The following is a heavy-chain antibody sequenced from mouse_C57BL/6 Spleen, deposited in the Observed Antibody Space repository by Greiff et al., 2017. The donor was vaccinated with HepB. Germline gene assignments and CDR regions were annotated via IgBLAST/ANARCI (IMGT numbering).Heavy chain of an antibody. CDR1: GFTFSSYA. Sequence: EVQLQESGGGLVKPGGSLKLSCAASGFTFSSYAMSWVRQTPEKRLEWVATISDGGSYTYYPDNVKGRFTISRDNAKNNLYLQMSHLKSEDTAMYYCARDREYGSSYVGFAYWGQGTLVTVSA. CDR3: ARDREYGSSYVGFAY. V-gene: IGHV5-4*01. D-gene: IGHD1-1*01. CDR2: ISDGGSYT. J-gene: IGHJ3*01.